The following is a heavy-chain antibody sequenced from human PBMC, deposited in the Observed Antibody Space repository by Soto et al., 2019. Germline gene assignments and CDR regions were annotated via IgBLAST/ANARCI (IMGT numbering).Heavy chain of an antibody. CDR3: ARRYCGNFDY. CDR1: GGSISSGDYY. V-gene: IGHV4-61*08. D-gene: IGHD1-26*01. J-gene: IGHJ4*01. Sequence: SETLSLTCTVSGGSISSGDYYWSWIRQPPGNGLEWIGYIYYSGSTNYNPSLKSRVTISVDTSKNQFSLKVSSVTAADTAVYYCARRYCGNFDYWGHGTLVTVSS. CDR2: IYYSGST.